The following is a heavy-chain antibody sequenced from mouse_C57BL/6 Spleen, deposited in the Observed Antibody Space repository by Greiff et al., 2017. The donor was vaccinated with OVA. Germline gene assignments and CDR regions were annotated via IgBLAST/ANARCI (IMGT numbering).Heavy chain of an antibody. V-gene: IGHV5-4*03. Sequence: EVKLVESGGGLVKPGGSLKLSCAASGFTFSSYAMSWVRQTPEKRLEWVATISDGGSYTYYQDNVKGRFTISRDNAKNNLYLQMSKLKSEDTAKYYCARGSLMTTVVATPWDYWGQGTTLTVSS. CDR1: GFTFSSYA. CDR2: ISDGGSYT. CDR3: ARGSLMTTVVATPWDY. D-gene: IGHD1-1*01. J-gene: IGHJ2*01.